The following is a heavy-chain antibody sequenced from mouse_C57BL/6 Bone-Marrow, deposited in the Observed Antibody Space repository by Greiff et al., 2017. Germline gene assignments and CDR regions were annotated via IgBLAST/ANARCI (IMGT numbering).Heavy chain of an antibody. D-gene: IGHD2-5*01. CDR2: IDPSDSYT. CDR1: GYTFTSYW. CDR3: ARSEYSNYVYYYSMDD. V-gene: IGHV1-69*01. J-gene: IGHJ4*01. Sequence: QVQLQQPGAELVMPGASVKLSCKASGYTFTSYWMHWVKQRPGQGLEWIGEIDPSDSYTNYNQKFKGKSTLTVDKSSSTAYMQLSILTSEDSAVYYCARSEYSNYVYYYSMDDWGQGTSVTVSS.